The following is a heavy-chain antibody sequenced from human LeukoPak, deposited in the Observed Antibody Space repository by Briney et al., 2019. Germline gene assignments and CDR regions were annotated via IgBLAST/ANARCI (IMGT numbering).Heavy chain of an antibody. CDR1: GYTFTSYA. CDR3: ARVRIWFGPQVGFDP. CDR2: INTNTGNP. Sequence: ASVKVSCKASGYTFTSYALNWVRQAPGHGLAWMGSINTNTGNPTYAQGFTGRFVFSLDTSVSTAYLQISSLKAEDTAVYYCARVRIWFGPQVGFDPWGQGTLVTVSS. V-gene: IGHV7-4-1*02. D-gene: IGHD3-10*01. J-gene: IGHJ5*02.